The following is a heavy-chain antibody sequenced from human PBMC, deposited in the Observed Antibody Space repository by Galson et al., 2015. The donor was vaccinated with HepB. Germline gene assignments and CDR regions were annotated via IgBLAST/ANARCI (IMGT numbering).Heavy chain of an antibody. D-gene: IGHD2-2*01. CDR1: GYSFTSYW. Sequence: QSGAEVKKPGESLKISCKGSGYSFTSYWIGWVRQMPGKGLEWMGLIYPGDSDTRYSPSFQGQVTISADKSISTAYLQWSSLKASDTAMYYCARLVVPAADPNYYYGMDVWGQGTTVTVSS. J-gene: IGHJ6*02. V-gene: IGHV5-51*03. CDR3: ARLVVPAADPNYYYGMDV. CDR2: IYPGDSDT.